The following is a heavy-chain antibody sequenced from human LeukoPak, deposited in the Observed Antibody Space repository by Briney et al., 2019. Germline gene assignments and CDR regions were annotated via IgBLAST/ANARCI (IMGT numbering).Heavy chain of an antibody. CDR2: IYSAGAT. CDR3: AKDNSGPAF. Sequence: GGSLRLSCVASGFTFSNYWMHWVRQPPGKGLEWVSSIYSAGATHYAESVKGRFTISRDNSKNTLYLQMNSLRAEDMAVYYCAKDNSGPAFWGQGTLVTVSS. J-gene: IGHJ4*02. D-gene: IGHD1-26*01. V-gene: IGHV3-53*01. CDR1: GFTFSNYW.